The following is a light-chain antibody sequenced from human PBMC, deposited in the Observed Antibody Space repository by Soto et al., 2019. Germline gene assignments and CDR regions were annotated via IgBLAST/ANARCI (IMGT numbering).Light chain of an antibody. CDR3: SSYTSSSTLGV. CDR1: SSDVGGYNY. Sequence: VLTQPSSVSGAPGESITISCTVTSSDVGGYNYVSWYQQHPGKAPKLMIYEVSNRPSGVSNRFSGSKSGNTASLTISGLQAEDEADYYCSSYTSSSTLGVFGTGTKVTVL. V-gene: IGLV2-14*01. J-gene: IGLJ1*01. CDR2: EVS.